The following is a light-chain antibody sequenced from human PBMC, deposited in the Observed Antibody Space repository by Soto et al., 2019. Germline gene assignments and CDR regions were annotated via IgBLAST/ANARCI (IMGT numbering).Light chain of an antibody. V-gene: IGKV1-5*03. CDR2: QAS. Sequence: DIQMTQSPSTLSASVGDRVTITCLASQSISSWLAWYQQKPGKAPKLLIYQASSLKSGVPSRFSGSGSGTQFTLTISSLQPDDFATYFFQQYNSYLWTFGQGTQVEIK. J-gene: IGKJ1*01. CDR3: QQYNSYLWT. CDR1: QSISSW.